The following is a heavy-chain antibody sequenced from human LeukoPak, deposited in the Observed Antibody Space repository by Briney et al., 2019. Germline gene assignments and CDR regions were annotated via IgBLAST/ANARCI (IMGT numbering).Heavy chain of an antibody. CDR1: GFTFSGYA. V-gene: IGHV3-23*01. Sequence: GGSLRLSCAASGFTFSGYAMRWVRQAPGKGLEWVSSITASGDATYYADSVKGRFTISRDNSKNTLYLQLNSLRAEDTAVYYCAKIAVAGTRGDYGMDVWGQGTTVTVSS. CDR2: ITASGDAT. D-gene: IGHD6-19*01. CDR3: AKIAVAGTRGDYGMDV. J-gene: IGHJ6*02.